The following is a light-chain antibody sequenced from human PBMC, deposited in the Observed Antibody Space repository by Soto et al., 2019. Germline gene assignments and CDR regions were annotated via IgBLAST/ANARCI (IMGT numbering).Light chain of an antibody. CDR2: LGS. J-gene: IGKJ1*01. V-gene: IGKV2-28*01. CDR3: MQGLQIPWT. Sequence: DIVMTQSPRSLPVTPGEPASISCRSSQNLLNSNAYNYLDWYLQKPGQSPQLLIYLGSNRASGVPDRFSGSGSGTDFTLNISRVEAEDVGVYFCMQGLQIPWTFGQGTKVDIK. CDR1: QNLLNSNAYNY.